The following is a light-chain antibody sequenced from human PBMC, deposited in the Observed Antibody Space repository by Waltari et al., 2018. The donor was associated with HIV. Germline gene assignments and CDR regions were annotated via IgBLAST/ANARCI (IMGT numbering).Light chain of an antibody. CDR3: AAGDDSLNGWV. CDR1: SPTIRSNT. Sequence: QSVLTQPPSASGTPGQRVTISCSGGSPTIRSNTVNSYQQLPGTAPKLRITTNEQRPSGVADRFSGSKSGTSASLAISGLQSEDEADYYCAAGDDSLNGWVFGGGTKLTVL. CDR2: TNE. V-gene: IGLV1-44*01. J-gene: IGLJ3*02.